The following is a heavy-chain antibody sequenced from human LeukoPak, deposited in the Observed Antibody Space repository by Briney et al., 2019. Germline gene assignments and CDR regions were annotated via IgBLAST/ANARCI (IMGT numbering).Heavy chain of an antibody. V-gene: IGHV3-30-3*01. CDR1: GYTFSSYA. J-gene: IGHJ5*02. Sequence: GGSLRLSCAASGYTFSSYAMHWVRQAPGKGLEWVAVISYDGSNKYYADSVKGRFTISRDNSKNTLYLQMNSLRAEDTAVYYCARISGYSSGWYAAAWGQGTLVTVSS. CDR3: ARISGYSSGWYAAA. CDR2: ISYDGSNK. D-gene: IGHD6-19*01.